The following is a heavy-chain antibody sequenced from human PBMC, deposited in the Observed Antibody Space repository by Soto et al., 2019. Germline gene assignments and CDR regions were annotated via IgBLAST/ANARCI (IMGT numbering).Heavy chain of an antibody. J-gene: IGHJ4*03. D-gene: IGHD3-22*01. CDR3: ARENQDYYDSGGYRPFDY. V-gene: IGHV4-59*01. CDR1: GGSISSYY. Sequence: PSETLSLTCTVSGGSISSYYWSWIRQPPGKGLEWIGYIYYSGSTNYNPSLKSRVTISVDTSKNQFSLKLSSVTAADTAVYYCARENQDYYDSGGYRPFDYWGQGTTVTVSS. CDR2: IYYSGST.